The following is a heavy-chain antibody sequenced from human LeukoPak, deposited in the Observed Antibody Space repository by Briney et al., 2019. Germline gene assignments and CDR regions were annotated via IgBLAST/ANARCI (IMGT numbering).Heavy chain of an antibody. J-gene: IGHJ4*02. CDR2: LRANGPNT. Sequence: GGSLRLSCAASGFSLSSYAMTWVRQAPGKGLEWVSRLRANGPNTYYAASVKGRFTISRQNSDSQLYLQMNSLRADYTAVYFRVKVVSTRLLKTLVDYWDQGTLVTVS. V-gene: IGHV3-23*01. D-gene: IGHD2-21*01. CDR1: GFSLSSYA. CDR3: VKVVSTRLLKTLVDY.